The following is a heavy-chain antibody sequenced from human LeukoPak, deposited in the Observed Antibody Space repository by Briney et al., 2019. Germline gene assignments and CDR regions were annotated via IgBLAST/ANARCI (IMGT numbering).Heavy chain of an antibody. CDR2: MNPNSGNT. V-gene: IGHV1-8*03. Sequence: ASVKVSCKASGYTFTSYDINWVRQATGQGLEWMGWMNPNSGNTGYAQKFQGRVTITRNTSISTAYMELSSLRSEDTAVYYCARGRYGFRKFDYWGQGTLVTVSS. J-gene: IGHJ4*02. CDR3: ARGRYGFRKFDY. CDR1: GYTFTSYD. D-gene: IGHD3-10*01.